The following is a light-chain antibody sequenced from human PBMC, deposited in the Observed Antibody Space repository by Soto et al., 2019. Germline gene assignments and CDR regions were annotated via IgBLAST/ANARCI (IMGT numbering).Light chain of an antibody. J-gene: IGLJ3*02. CDR2: EVS. CDR3: CSFTSTNTGV. Sequence: QSVLTQPASVSGSPGQSITISCTGTSSDIGGYDYVSWYQQHPGKAPKLLISEVSIRPAGISNRFSGSWSGSTAFLTISGLQADDEADYYCCSFTSTNTGVFGGGTKLTVL. V-gene: IGLV2-14*01. CDR1: SSDIGGYDY.